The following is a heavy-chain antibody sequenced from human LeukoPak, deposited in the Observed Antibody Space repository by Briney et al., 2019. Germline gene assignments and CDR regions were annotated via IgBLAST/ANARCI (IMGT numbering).Heavy chain of an antibody. CDR1: GGSISRGHYY. J-gene: IGHJ5*02. CDR3: ARGPGLSMVRGVTLGFDP. V-gene: IGHV4-30-4*01. D-gene: IGHD3-10*01. CDR2: IYYSGST. Sequence: SETLSLTCTVSGGSISRGHYYWSWIRQPPGKGLEWIGYIYYSGSTYYNPSLKSRVTISVDTSKNQFSLKLSSVTAADTAVYYCARGPGLSMVRGVTLGFDPWGQGTLVTVSS.